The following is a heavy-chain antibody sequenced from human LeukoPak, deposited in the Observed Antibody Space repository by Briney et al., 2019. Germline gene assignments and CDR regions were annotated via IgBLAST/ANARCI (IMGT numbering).Heavy chain of an antibody. CDR2: IYYSGST. CDR1: GGSISSYY. Sequence: SETLSLTCTVSGGSISSYYWSWIRQPPGKRLEWIGYIYYSGSTKYNPSLKSRVTISVDTSKNQFSLKLSSVTAADTAVYYCARQRQYDADAFDLWGQGTTVTVTS. V-gene: IGHV4-59*08. CDR3: ARQRQYDADAFDL. D-gene: IGHD3-16*01. J-gene: IGHJ3*01.